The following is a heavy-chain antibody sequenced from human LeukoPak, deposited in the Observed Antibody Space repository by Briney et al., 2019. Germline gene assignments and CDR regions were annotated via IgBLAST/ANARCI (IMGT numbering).Heavy chain of an antibody. Sequence: ASVKVSSKASGYTFTSYGISWVRQAPGQGLEWMGWISAYNGNTNYAQKLQGRVTMTTDTSTSTAYMELRSLRSDDTAVYYCARGEAVVMVAALFDPWGQGTLVTVSS. CDR3: ARGEAVVMVAALFDP. CDR2: ISAYNGNT. CDR1: GYTFTSYG. J-gene: IGHJ5*02. D-gene: IGHD2-15*01. V-gene: IGHV1-18*01.